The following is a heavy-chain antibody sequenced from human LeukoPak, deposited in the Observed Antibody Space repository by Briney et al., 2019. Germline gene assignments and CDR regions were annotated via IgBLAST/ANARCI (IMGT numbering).Heavy chain of an antibody. J-gene: IGHJ4*02. CDR1: GDSISSGDYY. V-gene: IGHV4-61*02. D-gene: IGHD2-15*01. CDR2: IYTSGST. CDR3: ARVVASTSIDS. Sequence: SQTLSLTRTVSGDSISSGDYYWSWIRQPAGKGLEWIGRIYTSGSTNYNPSLKSRVTISVDTSKNQFSLKLSSVTAADTAIYYCARVVASTSIDSWGQGTLVTVSS.